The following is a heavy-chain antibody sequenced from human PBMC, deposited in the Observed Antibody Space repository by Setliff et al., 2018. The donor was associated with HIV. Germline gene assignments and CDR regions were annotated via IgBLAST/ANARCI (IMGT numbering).Heavy chain of an antibody. CDR2: ISAYNGNT. V-gene: IGHV1-18*01. D-gene: IGHD3-3*01. J-gene: IGHJ3*02. CDR1: GYSFSSYG. CDR3: ARGYYNFWSGYYDSRFPNPIDAFDI. Sequence: ASVKVSCKASGYSFSSYGISWVRQAPGQGVEWMGWISAYNGNTNYAQKLQGRVTMTTDTSTSTAYMELRSLRSDDTAVYYCARGYYNFWSGYYDSRFPNPIDAFDIWGQGTMVTVSS.